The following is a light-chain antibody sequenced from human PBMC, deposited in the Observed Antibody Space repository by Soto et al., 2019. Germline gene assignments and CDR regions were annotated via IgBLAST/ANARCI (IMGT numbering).Light chain of an antibody. J-gene: IGKJ3*01. Sequence: EIVLTQSPGTLSLSPGESATLSCRASQSVGSTYLAWYQQKPGQAPRLLMYSASSRATGIPDRFSGSGSGTDFTLTISRLEPEDFAVYYCQHYGGTPFSFGPGTKVDFK. CDR2: SAS. CDR3: QHYGGTPFS. V-gene: IGKV3-20*01. CDR1: QSVGSTY.